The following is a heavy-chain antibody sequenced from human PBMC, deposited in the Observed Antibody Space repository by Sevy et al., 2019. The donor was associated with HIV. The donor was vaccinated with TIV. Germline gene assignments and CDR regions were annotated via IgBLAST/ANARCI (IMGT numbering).Heavy chain of an antibody. CDR2: IWYDGSNK. Sequence: GGSLRLSCAASGFTFSSYGMHWVRQAPGKGLEWVAVIWYDGSNKYYADSVKRRFTISRDNSKNTLYLQMNSLRAEDTAVYYCARAPIDLGYCSSTSAGCAFDIWGQGTMVTVSS. V-gene: IGHV3-33*01. D-gene: IGHD2-2*01. CDR1: GFTFSSYG. J-gene: IGHJ3*02. CDR3: ARAPIDLGYCSSTSAGCAFDI.